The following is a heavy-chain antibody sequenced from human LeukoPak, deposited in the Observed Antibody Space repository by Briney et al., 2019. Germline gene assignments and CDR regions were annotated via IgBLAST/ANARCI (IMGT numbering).Heavy chain of an antibody. CDR3: ARVAAAGNYYFDY. CDR1: GGSISSYY. CDR2: IYYSGYT. Sequence: SETLSLTCTVSGGSISSYYWSWIRQPPGKGLEWIGCIYYSGYTNYKSSLKSRVTISVDTSKNQFSLKLSSVTAADTAVYFCARVAAAGNYYFDYWGQGTLVTVSS. D-gene: IGHD6-13*01. V-gene: IGHV4-59*08. J-gene: IGHJ4*02.